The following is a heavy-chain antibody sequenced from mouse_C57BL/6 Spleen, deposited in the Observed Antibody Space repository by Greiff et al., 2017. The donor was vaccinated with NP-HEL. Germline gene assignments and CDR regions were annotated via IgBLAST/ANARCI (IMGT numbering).Heavy chain of an antibody. J-gene: IGHJ4*01. Sequence: VQLKQSGPELVKPGASVKIPCKASGYTFTDYNMDWVKQSHGKSLEWIGDINPNNGGTIYNQKFKGKATLTVDKSSSTAYMELRSLTSEDTAVYYCARTIYDYDGYAMDYWGQGTSVTVSS. CDR2: INPNNGGT. D-gene: IGHD2-4*01. CDR3: ARTIYDYDGYAMDY. CDR1: GYTFTDYN. V-gene: IGHV1-18*01.